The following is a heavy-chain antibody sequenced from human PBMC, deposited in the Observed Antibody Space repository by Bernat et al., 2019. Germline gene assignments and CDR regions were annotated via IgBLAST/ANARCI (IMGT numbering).Heavy chain of an antibody. CDR1: GFRFSSHG. D-gene: IGHD3-16*01. CDR3: ARASMRAREGSELGAFDI. V-gene: IGHV3-33*01. CDR2: IWHDGTNK. J-gene: IGHJ3*02. Sequence: QVQLVESGGGVVQPGTSLRLSCAASGFRFSSHGMHWVRQAPGKGLEWVAVIWHDGTNKYYADSVKGRFTISRDNSRNTLFVQMDSLRVEDTAVYYCARASMRAREGSELGAFDIWGQGTMVTVS.